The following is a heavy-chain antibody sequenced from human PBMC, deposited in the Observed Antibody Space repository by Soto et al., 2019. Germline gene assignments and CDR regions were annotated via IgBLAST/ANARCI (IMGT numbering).Heavy chain of an antibody. CDR3: ARDGVPAALPGYEFDY. D-gene: IGHD2-2*02. J-gene: IGHJ4*02. Sequence: GGSLRLSCAASGFTFSSYTMNWVRQAPGKGLEWVSSISSSGSYKYYAESVKGRFTISRDNAKNSLYLQMNSLRAEDTAVYYCARDGVPAALPGYEFDYWGQGTLVTVSS. V-gene: IGHV3-21*01. CDR2: ISSSGSYK. CDR1: GFTFSSYT.